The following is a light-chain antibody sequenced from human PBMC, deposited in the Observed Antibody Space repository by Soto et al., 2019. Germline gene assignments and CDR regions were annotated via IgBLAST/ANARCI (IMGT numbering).Light chain of an antibody. Sequence: EIVMTQSPATLSVSPGERATLSCRASHIVSSNLDWYQQKPAQSPRNLIYGASTRATGIPARFSGSGSGTEFTLTISSLLSEDVAVYYCQQYNNWPPYTFGQGTKLEIK. CDR2: GAS. J-gene: IGKJ2*01. V-gene: IGKV3-15*01. CDR3: QQYNNWPPYT. CDR1: HIVSSN.